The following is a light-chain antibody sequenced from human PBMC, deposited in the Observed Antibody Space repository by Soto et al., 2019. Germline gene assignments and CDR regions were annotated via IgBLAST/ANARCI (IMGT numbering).Light chain of an antibody. CDR3: QQYNNWQWT. V-gene: IGKV3-15*01. J-gene: IGKJ1*01. Sequence: ERVMTQSPATLSVSPGGRATLSCRASQSISDTLAWYQQKPGQAPRLLIHGASTRATGFPARFSGSGSGTDFTLTISSLQSEDIAAYYCQQYNNWQWTFGQGTKGDIK. CDR1: QSISDT. CDR2: GAS.